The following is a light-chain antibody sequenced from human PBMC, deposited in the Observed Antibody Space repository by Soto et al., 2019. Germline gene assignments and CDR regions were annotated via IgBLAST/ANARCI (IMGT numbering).Light chain of an antibody. V-gene: IGLV2-14*01. Sequence: QSVLTQPASVSGSPGQSITISCTGTSRDVGGYNYVSWYQQHPGKAPKLMIYDVRNRPSGVSNRFSGSKSVNTASLTISGLQAEDEAYYYCSSYTPISTYVFGTGTKVTVL. CDR3: SSYTPISTYV. J-gene: IGLJ1*01. CDR1: SRDVGGYNY. CDR2: DVR.